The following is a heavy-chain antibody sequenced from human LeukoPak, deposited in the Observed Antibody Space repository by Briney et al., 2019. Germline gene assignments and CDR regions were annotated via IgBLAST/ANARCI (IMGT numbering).Heavy chain of an antibody. Sequence: GGSLRLSCAASGFTFDDYAMHWVRQAPGKGLEWVSGISWNSGSIGYADSVKGRFTISRDNAKNSLYLQMNSLRAEDTALYYCAKDTTPTIFGVVGMDVWGQGTTVTVSS. D-gene: IGHD3-3*01. CDR2: ISWNSGSI. CDR3: AKDTTPTIFGVVGMDV. CDR1: GFTFDDYA. V-gene: IGHV3-9*01. J-gene: IGHJ6*02.